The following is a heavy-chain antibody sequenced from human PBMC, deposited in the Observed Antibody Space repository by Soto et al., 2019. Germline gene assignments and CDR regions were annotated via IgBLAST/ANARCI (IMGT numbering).Heavy chain of an antibody. CDR1: GFTFSSYG. J-gene: IGHJ4*02. V-gene: IGHV3-33*01. CDR2: IWYDGSNK. CDR3: ATGVVTATIDY. D-gene: IGHD2-21*02. Sequence: GGSLRLSCAASGFTFSSYGMHWVRQAPGKGLEWVAVIWYDGSNKYYADSVKGRFTISRDNSKNTLYLQMNSLRAEDTAVYYCATGVVTATIDYWGQGTLVTVSS.